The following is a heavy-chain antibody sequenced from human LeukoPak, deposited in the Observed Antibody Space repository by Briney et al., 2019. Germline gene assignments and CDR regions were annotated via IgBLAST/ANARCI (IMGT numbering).Heavy chain of an antibody. CDR2: INEDGGEK. CDR1: GFTFSAYW. D-gene: IGHD2-21*01. Sequence: GGSLRLSCAASGFTFSAYWMTWVRQAPGRGLEWVANINEDGGEKYYVDPVRGRFTISRDNAKNSLYLQMNSLRAEDTAVYYCARGREIAVIWGQGTLVTVSS. J-gene: IGHJ4*02. CDR3: ARGREIAVI. V-gene: IGHV3-7*01.